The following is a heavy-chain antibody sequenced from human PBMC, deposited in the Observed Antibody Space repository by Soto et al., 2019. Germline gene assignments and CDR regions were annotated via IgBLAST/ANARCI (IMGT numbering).Heavy chain of an antibody. V-gene: IGHV3-23*01. CDR2: ISGSGGST. Sequence: EVQLLESGGGLVQPGGSLRLSCAASGFTFNNYAMNWVRQAPGKGLEWVSSISGSGGSTYYADAVKGRFTISRDNSKNTLYLQMNSLRAEDTAVYYCAKGALGSSSGYDLDYWGQGTLVTVSS. J-gene: IGHJ4*02. CDR1: GFTFNNYA. D-gene: IGHD6-13*01. CDR3: AKGALGSSSGYDLDY.